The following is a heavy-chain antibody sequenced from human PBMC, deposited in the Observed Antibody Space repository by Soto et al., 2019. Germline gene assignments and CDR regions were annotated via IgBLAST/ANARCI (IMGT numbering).Heavy chain of an antibody. D-gene: IGHD6-19*01. CDR3: AREGPRSQSVAGTDY. CDR2: ISYDGSNK. CDR1: GSTFSSYA. Sequence: PGGSLRLSCAASGSTFSSYAMHWVRQAPGKGLEWVAVISYDGSNKYYADSVKGRFTISRDNSKNTLYLQTNSLRAEDTAVYYCAREGPRSQSVAGTDYWGQGTLVTVSS. V-gene: IGHV3-30-3*01. J-gene: IGHJ4*02.